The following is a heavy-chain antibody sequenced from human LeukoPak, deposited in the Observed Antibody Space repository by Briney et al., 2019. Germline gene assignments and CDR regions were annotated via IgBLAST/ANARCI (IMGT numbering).Heavy chain of an antibody. CDR1: GGSISSYY. CDR3: ARTRVVAATPFSFDY. Sequence: PSETLSLTCTVSGGSISSYYWSWIRQPPGKGLEWIGYIYYSGSTNYNPSLKSRVTISVDTSKNQFSLKLSSVTAADTAVYYCARTRVVAATPFSFDYWGQGALVTVSS. J-gene: IGHJ4*02. V-gene: IGHV4-59*01. D-gene: IGHD2-15*01. CDR2: IYYSGST.